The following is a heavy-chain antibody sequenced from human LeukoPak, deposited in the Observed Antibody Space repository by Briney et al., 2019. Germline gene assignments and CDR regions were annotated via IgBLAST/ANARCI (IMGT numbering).Heavy chain of an antibody. CDR1: GFTFSRYA. Sequence: GRSLRLSCAASGFTFSRYAMHWVRQAPGKGLEWVAVISYDGSNKYYADSVKGRFTISRDNAKNSLYLQINSLRAEDTAVYYCARLGEKADFDYWGQGTLVTVSS. CDR3: ARLGEKADFDY. CDR2: ISYDGSNK. J-gene: IGHJ4*02. D-gene: IGHD3-16*01. V-gene: IGHV3-30-3*01.